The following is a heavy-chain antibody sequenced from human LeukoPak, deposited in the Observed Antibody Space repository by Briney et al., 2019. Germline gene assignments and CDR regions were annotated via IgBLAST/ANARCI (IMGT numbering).Heavy chain of an antibody. J-gene: IGHJ6*03. V-gene: IGHV1-24*01. Sequence: ASVKVSCKVSGYTLTELSMHWVRQAPGKGLEWMGGFDPEDSETIYAQKFQGRVTMTEDTSTDTAYMELSSLRSEDTAVYYCATVSFYCSGGSCYSNYYYYMDVWGKGTTVTVSS. D-gene: IGHD2-15*01. CDR2: FDPEDSET. CDR1: GYTLTELS. CDR3: ATVSFYCSGGSCYSNYYYYMDV.